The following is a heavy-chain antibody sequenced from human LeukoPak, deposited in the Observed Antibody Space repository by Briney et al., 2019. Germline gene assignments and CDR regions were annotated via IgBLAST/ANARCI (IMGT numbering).Heavy chain of an antibody. J-gene: IGHJ4*02. V-gene: IGHV3-7*01. CDR2: IKPDGSEQ. D-gene: IGHD2-15*01. Sequence: GGSLRLSCAASGFTYSHYGMHWVRQAPERGLEWVANIKPDGSEQYYLDSVKGRFTISRDNAKNSMYLQISSLRAEDTAVYYCVRGGGLLPDYWGQGTPVTVSS. CDR1: GFTYSHYG. CDR3: VRGGGLLPDY.